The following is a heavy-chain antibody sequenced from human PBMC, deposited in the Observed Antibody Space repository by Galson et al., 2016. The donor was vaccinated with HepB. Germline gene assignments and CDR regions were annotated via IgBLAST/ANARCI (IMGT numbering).Heavy chain of an antibody. CDR2: ISSSSSYI. D-gene: IGHD5-18*01. CDR1: GFTFSSYS. V-gene: IGHV3-21*01. J-gene: IGHJ6*03. Sequence: SLRLSCAASGFTFSSYSMIWVRQAPGKGLEWVSSISSSSSYIYYADSVKGRFIISRDNAKNSLFLQMNSLRAEDTAVYYCARDIPGFGSFGTQNYYYYIDVWGKGTTVTVSS. CDR3: ARDIPGFGSFGTQNYYYYIDV.